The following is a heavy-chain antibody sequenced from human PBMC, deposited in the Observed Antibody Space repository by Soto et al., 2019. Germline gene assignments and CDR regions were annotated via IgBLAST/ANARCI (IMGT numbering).Heavy chain of an antibody. V-gene: IGHV3-21*01. Sequence: GGSLRLSCAASGFTFSSYSMNWVRQAPGKGLEWVSSISSSSSYIYYADSVKGRFTIARDNAKNSLYLQMNSLRAEATAVYYCARGLRGTYYYDSSGYSFDYWGQGTLVTVSS. CDR3: ARGLRGTYYYDSSGYSFDY. D-gene: IGHD3-22*01. CDR2: ISSSSSYI. J-gene: IGHJ4*02. CDR1: GFTFSSYS.